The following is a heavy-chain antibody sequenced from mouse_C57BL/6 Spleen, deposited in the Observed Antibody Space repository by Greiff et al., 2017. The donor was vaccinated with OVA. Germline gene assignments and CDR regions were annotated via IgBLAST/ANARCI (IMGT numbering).Heavy chain of an antibody. Sequence: VKLMESGAELARPGASVKLSCKASGYTFTSYGISWVKQRTGQGLEWIGEIYPRSGNTYYNEKFKGKATLTADKSSSTAYMELRSLTSEDSAVYFCASEDHYYGDYYAMDYWGQGTSVTVSS. CDR1: GYTFTSYG. D-gene: IGHD1-2*01. CDR3: ASEDHYYGDYYAMDY. V-gene: IGHV1-81*01. J-gene: IGHJ4*01. CDR2: IYPRSGNT.